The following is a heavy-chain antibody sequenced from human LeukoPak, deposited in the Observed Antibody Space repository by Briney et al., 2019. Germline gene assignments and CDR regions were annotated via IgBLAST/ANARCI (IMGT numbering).Heavy chain of an antibody. D-gene: IGHD4-23*01. V-gene: IGHV3-30*02. Sequence: GGSLRLSCAASGFTFSSYGMHWVRQAPGKGLEWVAFIRYDGSNKYYADSVKGRFTISRDNSKNTLYLQMNSQRAEDTAVYYCAKPPTVVTEYWGQGTLVTVSS. CDR3: AKPPTVVTEY. J-gene: IGHJ4*02. CDR2: IRYDGSNK. CDR1: GFTFSSYG.